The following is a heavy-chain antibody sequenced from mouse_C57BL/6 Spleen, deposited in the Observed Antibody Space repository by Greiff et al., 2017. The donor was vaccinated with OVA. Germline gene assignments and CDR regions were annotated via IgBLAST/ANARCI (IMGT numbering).Heavy chain of an antibody. CDR1: GFNIKNTY. V-gene: IGHV14-3*01. J-gene: IGHJ4*01. CDR3: AGQTGPGAMDY. D-gene: IGHD4-1*01. Sequence: VQLKESVAELVRPGASVKLSCTASGFNIKNTYMHWVKQRPEQGLEWIGRIDPANGNTKYAPKFQGKAPITADTSSNTAYLQLSSLTSEDTAIYYCAGQTGPGAMDYWGQGTSVTVSS. CDR2: IDPANGNT.